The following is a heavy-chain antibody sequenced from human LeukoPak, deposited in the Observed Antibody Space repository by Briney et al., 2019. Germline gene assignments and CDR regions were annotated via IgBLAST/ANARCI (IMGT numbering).Heavy chain of an antibody. CDR3: ARGWACYDSSGYPFGY. J-gene: IGHJ4*02. D-gene: IGHD3-22*01. V-gene: IGHV1-2*02. CDR2: INPRYGGP. Sequence: SVKVSFKGSGYAFTLYYIHWVRHAPGQPLEWVVGINPRYGGPNYAQKYQGRVIRRRDMSLSTAYMELCRLRCDDTAVYYCARGWACYDSSGYPFGYWGQGTRVTVSS. CDR1: GYAFTLYY.